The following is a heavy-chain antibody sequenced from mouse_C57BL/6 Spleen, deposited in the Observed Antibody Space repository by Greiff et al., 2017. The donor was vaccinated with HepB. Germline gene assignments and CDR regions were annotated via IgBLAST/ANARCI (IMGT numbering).Heavy chain of an antibody. CDR2: IDPENGDT. CDR1: GFNIKDDY. D-gene: IGHD1-1*01. V-gene: IGHV14-4*01. Sequence: EVQLQQSGAELVRPGASVKLSCTASGFNIKDDYMHWVKQRPEQGLEWIGWIDPENGDTEYASKFQGKATITADTSSNTAYLQLSSLTSEDTAVYYCTLYYYGSSYVDYWGQGTTLTVSS. CDR3: TLYYYGSSYVDY. J-gene: IGHJ2*01.